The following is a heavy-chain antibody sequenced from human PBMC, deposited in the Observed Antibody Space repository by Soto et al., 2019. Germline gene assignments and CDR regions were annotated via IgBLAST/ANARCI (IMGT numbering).Heavy chain of an antibody. D-gene: IGHD3-3*01. J-gene: IGHJ4*02. CDR3: ACNYYDFWSGYYSVGYFDY. CDR2: ITRSGNT. CDR1: GGSFSGHY. V-gene: IGHV4-34*01. Sequence: TSETLSLTCAFYGGSFSGHYWTWIRQPPGKGLEWVGEITRSGNTNYNPSLKSRVTISVDTSKNQFSLKLSSVTAADTAVYYCACNYYDFWSGYYSVGYFDYWAQGTPVTVSS.